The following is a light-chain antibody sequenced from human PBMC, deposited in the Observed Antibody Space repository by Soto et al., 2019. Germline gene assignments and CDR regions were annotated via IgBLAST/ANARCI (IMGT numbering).Light chain of an antibody. Sequence: EIVLTQSPGTLSLSPGERATLSCRASQSVSSSYVAWYQQKPGQPPRLLIYGASSRATGIPDRFSGSGSGTDFTLTISRLEPEDFAVYYCQQYGSSPPWTFGQGTKVDIK. CDR3: QQYGSSPPWT. CDR2: GAS. CDR1: QSVSSSY. V-gene: IGKV3-20*01. J-gene: IGKJ1*01.